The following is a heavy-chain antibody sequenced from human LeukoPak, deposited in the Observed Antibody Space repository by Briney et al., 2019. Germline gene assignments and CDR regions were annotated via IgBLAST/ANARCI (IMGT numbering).Heavy chain of an antibody. D-gene: IGHD1-1*01. CDR2: INPSGGST. CDR3: ARSGVAPRVHGQDEGYFDY. J-gene: IGHJ4*02. Sequence: GASVKVSCKASGYTFTSYYMHWVRQAPGQGLEWMGIINPSGGSTSYAQKFQGRVTMTRDMSTSTVYMELSSLRSEDTAVYYCARSGVAPRVHGQDEGYFDYWGQGTLVTVSS. CDR1: GYTFTSYY. V-gene: IGHV1-46*01.